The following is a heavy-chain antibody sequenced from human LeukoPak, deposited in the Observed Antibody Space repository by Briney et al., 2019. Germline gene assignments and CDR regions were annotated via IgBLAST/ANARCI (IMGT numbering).Heavy chain of an antibody. D-gene: IGHD6-13*01. J-gene: IGHJ4*02. V-gene: IGHV3-20*04. CDR2: INWNGGST. CDR1: GFTFDDYG. CDR3: ARGTTLAAAGTPFDY. Sequence: GGSLRLSSAASGFTFDDYGMSWVRQAPGKGLEWVSAINWNGGSTGYADSVKGRFTISRDNAKNSLYLQMNSLRAEDTALYYCARGTTLAAAGTPFDYWGQGTLVTVSS.